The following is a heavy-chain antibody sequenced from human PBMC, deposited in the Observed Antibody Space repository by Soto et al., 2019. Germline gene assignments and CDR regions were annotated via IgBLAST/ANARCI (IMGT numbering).Heavy chain of an antibody. V-gene: IGHV4-59*11. D-gene: IGHD6-19*01. CDR3: ARVGGSGWSPDY. Sequence: NPSETLSLTCSVSGGSISGHYWIWIRQSPGKGLEWIGYIFYTGSTNYNPSLKSRVTLSVDTSKNQFSLRLSSVTAADTAVYYCARVGGSGWSPDYWGQGTLVTVSS. CDR2: IFYTGST. CDR1: GGSISGHY. J-gene: IGHJ4*02.